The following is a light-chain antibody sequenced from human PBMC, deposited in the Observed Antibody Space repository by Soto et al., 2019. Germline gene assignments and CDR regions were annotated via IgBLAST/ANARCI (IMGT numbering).Light chain of an antibody. CDR3: QAWDSSTAVV. CDR1: KLGDKY. CDR2: QDS. V-gene: IGLV3-1*01. Sequence: SYELTQPPSVSVCPVQTASITCYGDKLGDKYACWYQQKPGQSPVLVIYQDSKRPSGIPERFSGSNSGNTATLTISGTQAMDEADYYCQAWDSSTAVVFGGGTKLTVL. J-gene: IGLJ2*01.